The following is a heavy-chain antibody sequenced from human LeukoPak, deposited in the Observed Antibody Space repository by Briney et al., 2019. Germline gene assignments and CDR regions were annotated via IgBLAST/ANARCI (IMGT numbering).Heavy chain of an antibody. D-gene: IGHD1-26*01. J-gene: IGHJ4*02. Sequence: ASVKVSCKASGYTFTSYDINWVRQATGEGLEWMGWMNPNSGNTGYAQKFQGRVTINRNTSISTAYMELSSLRSEDTAVYYCARAHVVGATTQFGYWGQGTLVTVSS. CDR3: ARAHVVGATTQFGY. V-gene: IGHV1-8*03. CDR1: GYTFTSYD. CDR2: MNPNSGNT.